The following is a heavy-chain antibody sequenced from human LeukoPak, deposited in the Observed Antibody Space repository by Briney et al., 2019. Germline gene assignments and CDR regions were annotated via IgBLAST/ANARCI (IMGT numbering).Heavy chain of an antibody. D-gene: IGHD3-10*01. CDR1: GFTFSSYA. V-gene: IGHV3-23*01. Sequence: PGGSLRLSCAASGFTFSSYAMSWVRQAPGKGLEWVSAISGSGGSTYYADSVKGRFTISRDNSKNTLYLQMNSLRAEDTAVYYCAKSRISTMVRGVGGLIDYGGRGTLVTVSS. J-gene: IGHJ4*02. CDR3: AKSRISTMVRGVGGLIDY. CDR2: ISGSGGST.